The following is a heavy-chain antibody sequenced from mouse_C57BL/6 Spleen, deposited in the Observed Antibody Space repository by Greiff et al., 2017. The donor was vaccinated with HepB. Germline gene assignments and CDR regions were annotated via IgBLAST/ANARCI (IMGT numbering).Heavy chain of an antibody. V-gene: IGHV5-9-1*02. CDR3: TREGDYDEGYAMDY. CDR1: GFTFSSYA. D-gene: IGHD2-4*01. CDR2: ISSGGDYI. Sequence: EVHLVESGEGLVKPGGSLKLSCAASGFTFSSYAMSWVRQTPEKRLEWVAYISSGGDYIYYADTVKGRFTISRDNARNTLYLQMSSLKSEDTAMYYCTREGDYDEGYAMDYWGQGTSVTVSS. J-gene: IGHJ4*01.